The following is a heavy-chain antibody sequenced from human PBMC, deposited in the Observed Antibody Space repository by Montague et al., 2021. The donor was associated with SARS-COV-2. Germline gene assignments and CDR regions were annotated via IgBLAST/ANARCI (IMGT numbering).Heavy chain of an antibody. CDR1: GGSISNTNYY. CDR3: ARAGYSTGFGWFDP. D-gene: IGHD6-19*01. J-gene: IGHJ5*02. CDR2: IYYSGTI. Sequence: SETLSLTCTVSGGSISNTNYYWGWVRQPPGKGLEWIGSIYYSGTIYYNPSLQSRATISADMSTNQFYLKLTSVTAADTAVYYCARAGYSTGFGWFDPWGQGTLVTVSS. V-gene: IGHV4-39*01.